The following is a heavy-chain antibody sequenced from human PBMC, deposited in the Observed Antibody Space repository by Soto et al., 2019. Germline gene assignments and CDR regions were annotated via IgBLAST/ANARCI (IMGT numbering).Heavy chain of an antibody. J-gene: IGHJ6*02. D-gene: IGHD2-21*02. CDR2: IDYYGST. CDR1: GGSISGYY. Sequence: SETLSLTCTVSGGSISGYYWSWIRQPPGMRLEWIGYIDYYGSTNYNPSLKSRVTISVDTSKNQFSLKLNSVTAADTAVYYCARDLWGYCGTDCYPLDVWGQGTMVTVSS. CDR3: ARDLWGYCGTDCYPLDV. V-gene: IGHV4-59*01.